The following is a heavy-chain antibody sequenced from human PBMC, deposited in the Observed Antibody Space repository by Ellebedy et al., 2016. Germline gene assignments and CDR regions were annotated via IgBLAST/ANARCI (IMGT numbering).Heavy chain of an antibody. Sequence: GGSLRLSCKASGFTLTNFSLHWVRQAPGRGLEWVASISESLQSLNYTESVKGQFTISRDNSKNTLYLQMNSLRAEDTAVYYCARGVGSGWFDPWGQGTLVTVSS. V-gene: IGHV3-21*04. J-gene: IGHJ5*02. D-gene: IGHD2-15*01. CDR1: GFTLTNFS. CDR3: ARGVGSGWFDP. CDR2: ISESLQSL.